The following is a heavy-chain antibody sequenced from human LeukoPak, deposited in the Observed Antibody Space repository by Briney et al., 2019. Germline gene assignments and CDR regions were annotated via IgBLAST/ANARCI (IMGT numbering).Heavy chain of an antibody. CDR1: GFTFISYW. CDR2: IKQDGSEK. V-gene: IGHV3-7*03. Sequence: PGGSLRLSCAASGFTFISYWLTWVRQAPGKGLEWVANIKQDGSEKYYVGSVKGRFTISRDNAKNSLYLQMNSLRAEDTAVYYCAKDKYGSGSLAFDYWGQGTLVTVSS. J-gene: IGHJ4*02. CDR3: AKDKYGSGSLAFDY. D-gene: IGHD3-10*01.